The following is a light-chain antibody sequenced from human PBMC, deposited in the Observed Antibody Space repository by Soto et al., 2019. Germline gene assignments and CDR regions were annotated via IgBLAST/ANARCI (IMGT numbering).Light chain of an antibody. CDR2: AAS. V-gene: IGKV3-20*01. J-gene: IGKJ1*01. CDR1: QSVSSNY. Sequence: EIVLTQSPGTLSLSPGERATLSCRASQSVSSNYLAWYQQKPGQAPRLLIYAASNRITGIPDRFSGSGSGTDFTITISRLEPEDFAVYHCQQYGSPPRTFGQGTKVEIK. CDR3: QQYGSPPRT.